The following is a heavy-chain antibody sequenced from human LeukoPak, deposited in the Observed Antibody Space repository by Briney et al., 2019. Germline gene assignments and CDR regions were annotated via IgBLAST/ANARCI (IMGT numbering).Heavy chain of an antibody. J-gene: IGHJ4*02. CDR3: AIAMVRGVISHY. CDR2: IIPIFGTA. CDR1: GGTFSSYA. V-gene: IGHV1-69*13. Sequence: SVKASCKASGGTFSSYAISWVRQAPGQGLEWMGGIIPIFGTANYAQKFQGRVTITADESTSTAYMELSSLRSEDTAVYYCAIAMVRGVISHYWGQGTLVTVSS. D-gene: IGHD3-10*01.